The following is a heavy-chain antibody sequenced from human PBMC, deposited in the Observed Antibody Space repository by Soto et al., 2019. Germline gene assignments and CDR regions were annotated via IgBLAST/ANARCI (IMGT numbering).Heavy chain of an antibody. D-gene: IGHD5-18*01. J-gene: IGHJ4*02. CDR3: TSRRDWTAVDPRDY. Sequence: EVQLVESGGGLVQPGGSLKLSCAASGFTFSDSAMHWVRQASGKGLEWIGRIRNKTNNYATTFIASVRGRFTISRDDSKNTVYLQMNRLRIDDTAVYYCTSRRDWTAVDPRDYWGLGTLVTVSS. V-gene: IGHV3-73*02. CDR1: GFTFSDSA. CDR2: IRNKTNNYAT.